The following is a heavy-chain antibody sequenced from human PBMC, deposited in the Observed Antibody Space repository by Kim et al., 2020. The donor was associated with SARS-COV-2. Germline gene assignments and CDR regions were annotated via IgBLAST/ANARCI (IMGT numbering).Heavy chain of an antibody. Sequence: STNYNPSLKSRVTISVDTSKNQFSLKLSSVTAADTAVYYCARGFTRIIDYWGQGTLVTVSS. V-gene: IGHV4-34*01. CDR3: ARGFTRIIDY. D-gene: IGHD3-3*01. CDR2: ST. J-gene: IGHJ4*02.